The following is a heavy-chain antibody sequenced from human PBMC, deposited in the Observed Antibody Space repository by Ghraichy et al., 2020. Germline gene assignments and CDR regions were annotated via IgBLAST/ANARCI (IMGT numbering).Heavy chain of an antibody. V-gene: IGHV3-30*02. J-gene: IGHJ4*02. D-gene: IGHD2-21*01. Sequence: GGSLRLSCAASGFTFNCCGMHWVRQAPGKGLEWVAFTHYDGTIKRYSDSVRGRFTISRDNSKNTLYLQMNSLKIEDTAMYYCVKEVVAKGEGGDYWGQGTLVTVSS. CDR3: VKEVVAKGEGGDY. CDR1: GFTFNCCG. CDR2: THYDGTIK.